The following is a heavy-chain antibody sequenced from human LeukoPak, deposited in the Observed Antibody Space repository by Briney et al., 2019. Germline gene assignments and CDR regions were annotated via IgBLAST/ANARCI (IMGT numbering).Heavy chain of an antibody. CDR2: IYTSGST. Sequence: SETLSLTCTVAGGSISSYYWSWIRQPAGKGLEWIGRIYTSGSTNYNPSLKGRVTMSVDTSKNQFSLKLSSVTAADTAVDYCARGAFSLWSLEWFDPWGQGTLVTVSS. D-gene: IGHD5-18*01. CDR1: GGSISSYY. V-gene: IGHV4-4*07. CDR3: ARGAFSLWSLEWFDP. J-gene: IGHJ5*02.